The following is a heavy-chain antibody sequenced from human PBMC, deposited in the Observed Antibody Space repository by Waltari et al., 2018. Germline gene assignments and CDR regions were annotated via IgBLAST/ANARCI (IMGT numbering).Heavy chain of an antibody. Sequence: EVQLVESGGGLVQPGGSLRLSCAASGLTFSSYWMSWVRQAPGTGLEWVANKKQVGSEKYYVDCVKGRFTISRDNAKNSLYLQMNSLRAEDTAVYYCARCRFTGYYFDYWGQGTLVTVSS. V-gene: IGHV3-7*01. CDR3: ARCRFTGYYFDY. CDR1: GLTFSSYW. D-gene: IGHD2-8*02. CDR2: KKQVGSEK. J-gene: IGHJ4*02.